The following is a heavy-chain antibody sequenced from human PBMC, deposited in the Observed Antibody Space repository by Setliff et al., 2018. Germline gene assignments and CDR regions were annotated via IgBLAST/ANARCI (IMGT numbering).Heavy chain of an antibody. CDR3: AREQWLDPPGYYYMDV. J-gene: IGHJ6*03. Sequence: SETLSLTCTVSGDSISSGDYYWSWIRQSPGKGLEWIGYIYSSGSTYYNPSLKSRVTISVDTSKNQFSLKLSSVTAADMAVYYCAREQWLDPPGYYYMDVWAKGTTVTVSS. V-gene: IGHV4-61*08. CDR2: IYSSGST. CDR1: GDSISSGDYY. D-gene: IGHD6-19*01.